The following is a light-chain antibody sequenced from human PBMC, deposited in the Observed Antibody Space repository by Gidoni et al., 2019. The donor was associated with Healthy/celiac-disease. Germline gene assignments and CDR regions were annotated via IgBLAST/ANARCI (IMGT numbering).Light chain of an antibody. Sequence: EIVMTQSPAPLSVSPGERATLSCTASQSVSSNLAWYQQKPGQAPKLLIYGAATRATGIPARFSGSGSGTEFTLTISSLQSEDFAVYFCQQYNIWPPWVTFGPGTKVDIK. V-gene: IGKV3-15*01. CDR3: QQYNIWPPWVT. J-gene: IGKJ3*01. CDR1: QSVSSN. CDR2: GAA.